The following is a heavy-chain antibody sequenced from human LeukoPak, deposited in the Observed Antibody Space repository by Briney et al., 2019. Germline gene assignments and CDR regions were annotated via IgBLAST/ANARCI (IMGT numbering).Heavy chain of an antibody. J-gene: IGHJ4*02. D-gene: IGHD3-3*01. Sequence: ASVKVSCKASGYTFTSYYMHWVRQAPGQGLEWMGIINPSGGSTSYAQKFQGRVTMTRDTSTSTVYMELSSLRSEDTAVYYCARDSPIRYYDFWSGYEDSDYWGQGTLVTVSS. CDR3: ARDSPIRYYDFWSGYEDSDY. CDR1: GYTFTSYY. CDR2: INPSGGST. V-gene: IGHV1-46*01.